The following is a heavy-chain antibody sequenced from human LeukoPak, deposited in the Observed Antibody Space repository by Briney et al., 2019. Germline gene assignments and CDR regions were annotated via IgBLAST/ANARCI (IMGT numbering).Heavy chain of an antibody. J-gene: IGHJ4*02. CDR3: ARDPKVADRTERADY. D-gene: IGHD6-19*01. V-gene: IGHV3-23*01. CDR1: GFTFSNYA. Sequence: GGSLRLSCAASGFTFSNYAMNWVRQAPGKGLQWVSVISGSGGSTYYADSVKGRFTISRDNAKNSLYLQMNSLRAEDTAVYYCARDPKVADRTERADYWGQGTLVTVSS. CDR2: ISGSGGST.